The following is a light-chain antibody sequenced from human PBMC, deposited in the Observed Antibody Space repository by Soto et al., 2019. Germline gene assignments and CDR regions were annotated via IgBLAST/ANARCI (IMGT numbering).Light chain of an antibody. V-gene: IGKV1-5*03. J-gene: IGKJ2*01. CDR1: QTVYTW. CDR2: EAS. Sequence: DIQMTQSPSTLSASIGDRVTITCRVSQTVYTWLAWYQQKPGTAPKLLIYEASTLHSGVPSRFTGSGSGTEFTLVISRLQPDDFATYYCQQYSSYSPYTFGQGTKVDIK. CDR3: QQYSSYSPYT.